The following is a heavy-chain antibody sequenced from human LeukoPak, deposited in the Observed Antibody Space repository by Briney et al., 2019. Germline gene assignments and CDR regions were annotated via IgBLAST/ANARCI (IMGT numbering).Heavy chain of an antibody. CDR3: ARKTYYYDSGSYSKSYYFDY. CDR1: GFTFDDYG. J-gene: IGHJ4*02. D-gene: IGHD3-10*01. Sequence: PGGSLRLSCAASGFTFDDYGMSWVRQAPGKGLEWVSGINWNGGSTGYADSVKGRFTISRDNAKNSLYVQMNSLRAEDTAVYYCARKTYYYDSGSYSKSYYFDYWGQGTLVTVSS. V-gene: IGHV3-20*04. CDR2: INWNGGST.